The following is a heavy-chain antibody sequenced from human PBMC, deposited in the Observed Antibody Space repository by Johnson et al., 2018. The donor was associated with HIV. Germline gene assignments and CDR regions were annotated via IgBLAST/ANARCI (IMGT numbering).Heavy chain of an antibody. CDR3: ARDNGAVAGPEGAFDI. V-gene: IGHV3-66*01. Sequence: VQLVESGGGLVQPGGSLRLSCAASGFTVSSNYMSWVRQAPGKGLEWVSVIYSGGSTYYADSVKGRFTISRDNSKNTLYLQMNSLRAEDTAVYYFARDNGAVAGPEGAFDIWGQGTMVTVSS. J-gene: IGHJ3*02. CDR1: GFTVSSNY. D-gene: IGHD6-19*01. CDR2: IYSGGST.